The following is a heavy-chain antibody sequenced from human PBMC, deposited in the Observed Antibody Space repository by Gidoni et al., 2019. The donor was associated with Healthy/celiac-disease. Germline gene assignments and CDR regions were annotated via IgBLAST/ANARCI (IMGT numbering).Heavy chain of an antibody. CDR2: ISSSSSYI. J-gene: IGHJ4*02. V-gene: IGHV3-21*01. D-gene: IGHD6-6*01. CDR1: GFTFSSYS. CDR3: ARDGSIAARLIDY. Sequence: EVQLVESGGGLVKPGGSLRLSCAASGFTFSSYSMNWVRQAPGKGLGWVSSISSSSSYIYYADSVKGRFTISRDNAKNSLYLQMNSLRAEDTAVYYCARDGSIAARLIDYWGQGTLVTVSS.